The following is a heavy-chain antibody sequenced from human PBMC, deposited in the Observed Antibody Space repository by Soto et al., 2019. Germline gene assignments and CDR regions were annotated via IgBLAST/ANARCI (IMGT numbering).Heavy chain of an antibody. J-gene: IGHJ5*02. D-gene: IGHD3-3*01. CDR1: GGSFSGYY. Sequence: PSETLSLTCAVYGGSFSGYYWSWIRQPPGKGLEWIGEINHSGSTNYNPSLKSRVTISVDTSKNQFSLKLSSVTAADTAVYYCARNPNYDFWSGYYKYNWFDPWGQGTLVTVSS. V-gene: IGHV4-34*01. CDR2: INHSGST. CDR3: ARNPNYDFWSGYYKYNWFDP.